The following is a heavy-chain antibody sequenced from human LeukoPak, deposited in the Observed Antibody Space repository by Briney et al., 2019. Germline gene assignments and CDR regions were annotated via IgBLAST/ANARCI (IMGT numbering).Heavy chain of an antibody. D-gene: IGHD6-13*01. CDR2: SYYSGST. V-gene: IGHV4-59*01. J-gene: IGHJ4*02. Sequence: SETLSLTCTVSGGSINSYYWSWIRQPPGKGLEWIGYSYYSGSTNYNPSLRSRVTISVDTSKNQFSLKLSSVTAADTAVYYCASSGSFRQQLVKWGQGTLVTVSS. CDR3: ASSGSFRQQLVK. CDR1: GGSINSYY.